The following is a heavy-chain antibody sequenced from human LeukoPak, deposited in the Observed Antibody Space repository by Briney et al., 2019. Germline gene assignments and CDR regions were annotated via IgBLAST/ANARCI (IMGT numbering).Heavy chain of an antibody. V-gene: IGHV1-69*04. D-gene: IGHD6-13*01. J-gene: IGHJ4*02. Sequence: SVKVSCKASGGTFSSYAISWVRQAPGQGLEWMGRIIPILGIANYAQKFQGRVTITADKSTSTAYMELSSLRSEDTAVYYCARDDGVAAASTPLFDYWGQGTLVTVSS. CDR1: GGTFSSYA. CDR2: IIPILGIA. CDR3: ARDDGVAAASTPLFDY.